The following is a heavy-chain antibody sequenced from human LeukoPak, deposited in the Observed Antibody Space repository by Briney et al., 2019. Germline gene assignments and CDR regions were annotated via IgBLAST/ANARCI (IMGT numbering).Heavy chain of an antibody. CDR2: INSNRGGT. D-gene: IGHD3-3*01. CDR1: GYTFTNYY. Sequence: ASVKVSCKASGYTFTNYYIHWVRQAPGQGLEWMGWINSNRGGTNYAQKFQGKVTMTRDTSISTAYMELRSVRSDDTAVYYCARDHGDDAFDIWGPGTMVTVSS. V-gene: IGHV1-2*02. J-gene: IGHJ3*02. CDR3: ARDHGDDAFDI.